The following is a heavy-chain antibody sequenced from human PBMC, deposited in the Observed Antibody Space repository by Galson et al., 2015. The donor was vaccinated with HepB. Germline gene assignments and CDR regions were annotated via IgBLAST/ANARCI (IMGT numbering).Heavy chain of an antibody. V-gene: IGHV3-33*08. CDR3: ARDEGGHCSDIKCSRGWFDP. D-gene: IGHD2-15*01. CDR2: IWYDGSNE. J-gene: IGHJ5*02. CDR1: GFTFTSYG. Sequence: SLRLSCAASGFTFTSYGMHWVRQAPGKGLEWVAFIWYDGSNEYYADSVKGRFTISRDNSKNSLSLQMNSLRAEDTAVYYCARDEGGHCSDIKCSRGWFDPWGQGTLVTVSS.